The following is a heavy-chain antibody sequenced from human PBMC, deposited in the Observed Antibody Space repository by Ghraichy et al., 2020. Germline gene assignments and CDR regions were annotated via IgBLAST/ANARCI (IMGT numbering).Heavy chain of an antibody. V-gene: IGHV3-48*03. CDR2: SSSSTSTK. CDR3: ARLRRDSRGTLYCLDY. J-gene: IGHJ4*02. CDR1: GFILGTYE. Sequence: GGSLRLSCAASGFILGTYEMNWVRQAPGKGLEWVSFSSSSTSTKYYADSVKGRFTVSRDNAKNLLFLQMNSLRVEDTALYYCARLRRDSRGTLYCLDYWGQGTLVTVSS. D-gene: IGHD2-8*02.